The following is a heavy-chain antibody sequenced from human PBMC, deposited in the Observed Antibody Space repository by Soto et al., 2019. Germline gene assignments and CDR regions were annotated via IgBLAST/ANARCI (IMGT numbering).Heavy chain of an antibody. CDR3: AKPPDYNWNDY. V-gene: IGHV3-23*01. J-gene: IGHJ4*02. CDR2: VSGSGGST. D-gene: IGHD1-20*01. Sequence: EGQLLESGGGLVQPGGSLRLSCAASGFTFSSYAMSWVRQAPGKGLEWISAVSGSGGSTYYADSVKGRFTISRDNSKDTLYLQMNNLRAEDTAVYYCAKPPDYNWNDYWGQGTLVTVSS. CDR1: GFTFSSYA.